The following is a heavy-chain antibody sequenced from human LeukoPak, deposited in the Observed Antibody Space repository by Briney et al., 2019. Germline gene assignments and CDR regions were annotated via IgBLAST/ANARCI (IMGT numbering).Heavy chain of an antibody. D-gene: IGHD3-22*01. Sequence: VSVKVSCKASGYTFTRYYMHWVRQAPGQGLEWMGRMDPNSGGRNYAQQFQGRVTMTSDTSISKAYMELSRPRSDDTAVYYCARESINYYDSSGYFDYWGQGTLVTVSS. V-gene: IGHV1-2*06. CDR3: ARESINYYDSSGYFDY. J-gene: IGHJ4*02. CDR2: MDPNSGGR. CDR1: GYTFTRYY.